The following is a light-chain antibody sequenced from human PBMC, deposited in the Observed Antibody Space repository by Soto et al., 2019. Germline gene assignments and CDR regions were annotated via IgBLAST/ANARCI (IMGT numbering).Light chain of an antibody. V-gene: IGKV3-15*01. J-gene: IGKJ5*01. CDR1: QSIGSS. CDR3: QQYNNWPIT. CDR2: GAS. Sequence: EIVMTQPPATLSVSPGERATLSCRASQSIGSSLAWYQQKPGQAPRLLIYGASTRATGIPARFSGSGSGTEFTLTISSLQSEDFAVYYCQQYNNWPITFGQGTRLEIK.